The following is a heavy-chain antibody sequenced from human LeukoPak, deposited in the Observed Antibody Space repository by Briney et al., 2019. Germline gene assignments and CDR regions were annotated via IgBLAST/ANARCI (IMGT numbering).Heavy chain of an antibody. CDR3: ARDLGFWSGYLYYYGMDV. J-gene: IGHJ6*02. Sequence: ASVKVSCKASGYTFTGYYMHWVRQAPGQGLEWMGWINPNSGGTNYAQKFQGRVTMTRDTSISTAYMELSRLRSDDTAVYYCARDLGFWSGYLYYYGMDVWGQGTTVTVSS. CDR2: INPNSGGT. CDR1: GYTFTGYY. V-gene: IGHV1-2*02. D-gene: IGHD3-3*01.